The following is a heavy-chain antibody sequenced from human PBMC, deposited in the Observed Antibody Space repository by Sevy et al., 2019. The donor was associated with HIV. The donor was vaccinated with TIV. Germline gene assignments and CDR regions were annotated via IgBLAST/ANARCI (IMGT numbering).Heavy chain of an antibody. CDR3: ARLPYYDSSGYFRGYYFDY. D-gene: IGHD3-22*01. CDR1: GGSISSTSYY. CDR2: SYYSGST. Sequence: SETLSLTCTVSGGSISSTSYYWGWIRQPPGKGLEWIGNSYYSGSTYYNPSLKSRVTISVDTSKNQFSLKLSSVTAADTAVYYCARLPYYDSSGYFRGYYFDYWGQGTLVTVSS. V-gene: IGHV4-39*01. J-gene: IGHJ4*02.